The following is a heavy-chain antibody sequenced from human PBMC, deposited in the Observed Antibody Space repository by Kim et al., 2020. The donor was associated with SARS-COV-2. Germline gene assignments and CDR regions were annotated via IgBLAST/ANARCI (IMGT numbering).Heavy chain of an antibody. D-gene: IGHD5-18*01. Sequence: NPTLKSRVTISVDTSKNQYSLKLSSVTAADTAVYYCARHGATAMVTLFDYWGQGTLVTVSS. V-gene: IGHV4-39*01. CDR3: ARHGATAMVTLFDY. J-gene: IGHJ4*02.